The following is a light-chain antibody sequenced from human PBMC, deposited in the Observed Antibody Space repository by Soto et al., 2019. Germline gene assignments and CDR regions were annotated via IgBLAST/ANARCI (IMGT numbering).Light chain of an antibody. CDR1: SSDVGNYNL. CDR2: QDT. Sequence: QSALAQPASVSGSPGQSITVSCTGTSSDVGNYNLVSWYQQHPGKAPKLMIYQDTRRPSGVSTRFSGSKSGNTASLTISGLQAEDEADYYCCSYAGNTTYVFGTGTKLTVL. J-gene: IGLJ1*01. V-gene: IGLV2-23*01. CDR3: CSYAGNTTYV.